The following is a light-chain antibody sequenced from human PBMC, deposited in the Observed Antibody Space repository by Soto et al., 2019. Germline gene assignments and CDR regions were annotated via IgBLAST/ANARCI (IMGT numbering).Light chain of an antibody. Sequence: QSAMTQPASVSGSPGQSITISCTGTNSDIGAYNYVSWYQHHPGKAPRLMIFEVSNRPSAVASRFSGSKSGNTASLTISGLQADDEADYYCLSYTTTSTLALGTGTKVTVL. J-gene: IGLJ1*01. CDR3: LSYTTTSTLA. V-gene: IGLV2-14*01. CDR1: NSDIGAYNY. CDR2: EVS.